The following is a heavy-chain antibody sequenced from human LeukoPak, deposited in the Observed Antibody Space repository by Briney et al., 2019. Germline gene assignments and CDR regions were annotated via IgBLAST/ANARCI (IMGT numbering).Heavy chain of an antibody. J-gene: IGHJ3*02. D-gene: IGHD6-19*01. CDR3: AKDVTAAGQWLVWRGYAFDI. CDR1: GFTFSSYS. Sequence: GGSLRLSCAASGFTFSSYSMNWVRQAPGKGLEWVSSISSSSSYIYYADSVKGRFTISRDNAKNSLYLQMNSLRAEDTALYYCAKDVTAAGQWLVWRGYAFDIWGQGTMVTVSS. V-gene: IGHV3-21*04. CDR2: ISSSSSYI.